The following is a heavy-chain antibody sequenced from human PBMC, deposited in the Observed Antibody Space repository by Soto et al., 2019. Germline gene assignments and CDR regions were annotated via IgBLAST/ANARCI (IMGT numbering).Heavy chain of an antibody. D-gene: IGHD6-19*01. J-gene: IGHJ3*02. CDR3: ARIPPSRWLIAFDI. CDR1: GFTFSSYW. V-gene: IGHV3-7*01. CDR2: IKQDGSEK. Sequence: EVQLVESGGGFVQPGGSLRLSCAASGFTFSSYWMSWVRQAPGKGLEWVANIKQDGSEKCYVDSVKGRFTISRDNAKNSLYLQMNILRAEDTAVYYCARIPPSRWLIAFDIWGQGTMVTVSS.